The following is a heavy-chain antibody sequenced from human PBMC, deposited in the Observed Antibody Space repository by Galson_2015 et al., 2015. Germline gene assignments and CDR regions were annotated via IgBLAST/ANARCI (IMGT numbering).Heavy chain of an antibody. CDR3: ARWTDCTGDRCHPRLDS. CDR1: GFIFSDYY. CDR2: IDSLGSTT. D-gene: IGHD2-8*02. V-gene: IGHV3-11*01. J-gene: IGHJ4*02. Sequence: SLRLSCAASGFIFSDYYMSWVRQAPGKGLEWVSYIDSLGSTTYYADSVRGRFTISRDDAQNSVFLRMNRLRAEDTAVYYCARWTDCTGDRCHPRLDSWGQGTLVTVSS.